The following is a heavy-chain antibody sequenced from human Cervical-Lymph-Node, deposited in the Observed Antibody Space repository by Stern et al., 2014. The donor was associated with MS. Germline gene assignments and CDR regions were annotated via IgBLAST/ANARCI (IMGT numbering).Heavy chain of an antibody. J-gene: IGHJ4*02. D-gene: IGHD6-13*01. V-gene: IGHV4-59*02. Sequence: QVQLQESGPGLVKPSETLSLTCTVSGGSVSSYYWSWIRQPPGKGLEWIAYIYYSGHTDYNPSLQGRVTTSVDTTKNQISLRLSSVTAADTAVYYCARGYSSSWYGGRFFNYWGQGTLVTVSS. CDR3: ARGYSSSWYGGRFFNY. CDR1: GGSVSSYY. CDR2: IYYSGHT.